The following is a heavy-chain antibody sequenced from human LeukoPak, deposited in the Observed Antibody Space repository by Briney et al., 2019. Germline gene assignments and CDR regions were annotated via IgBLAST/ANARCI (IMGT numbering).Heavy chain of an antibody. Sequence: GGSLRLSCAASGVTFSSYGMHWVRQAPGKGLEWVAVISYDGGHKYYADSVKGRFTISRDNSKNTLYLQMNSLRAEDTAVYYCAKDLFYDVLTGYFDYWGHGTLVTVSS. CDR2: ISYDGGHK. CDR1: GVTFSSYG. V-gene: IGHV3-30*18. D-gene: IGHD3-9*01. CDR3: AKDLFYDVLTGYFDY. J-gene: IGHJ4*01.